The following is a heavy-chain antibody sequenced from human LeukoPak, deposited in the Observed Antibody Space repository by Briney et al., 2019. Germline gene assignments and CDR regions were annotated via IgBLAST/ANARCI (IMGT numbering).Heavy chain of an antibody. CDR2: ISAYNGNT. Sequence: ASVKVSCKASGYTFTSYGISWVRQAPGQGLEWMGWISAYNGNTNYAQKLQGRVTMTTDTSTSTAYMELRSLRSDDTAVYYCARGMRAGWELPYYCDYWGQGTLVTVSS. CDR3: ARGMRAGWELPYYCDY. CDR1: GYTFTSYG. J-gene: IGHJ4*02. D-gene: IGHD1-26*01. V-gene: IGHV1-18*01.